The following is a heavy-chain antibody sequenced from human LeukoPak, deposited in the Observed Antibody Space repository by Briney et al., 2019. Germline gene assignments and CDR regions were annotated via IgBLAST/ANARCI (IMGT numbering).Heavy chain of an antibody. CDR2: ISWSGGSI. D-gene: IGHD6-19*01. Sequence: PGRSLRLSCAASGFTFDDYAMHWVRQAPGKGLEWVSGISWSGGSIGYADSVKGRFTISRDNAKNSLYLQMNSLRAEDTALYYCAKDMRLAVAGTPGYWGQGTLVTVSS. CDR3: AKDMRLAVAGTPGY. V-gene: IGHV3-9*01. J-gene: IGHJ4*02. CDR1: GFTFDDYA.